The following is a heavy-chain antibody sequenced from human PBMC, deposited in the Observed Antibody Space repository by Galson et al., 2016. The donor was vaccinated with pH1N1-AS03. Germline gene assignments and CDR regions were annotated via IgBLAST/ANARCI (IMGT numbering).Heavy chain of an antibody. J-gene: IGHJ6*02. CDR1: GFTFNKYS. Sequence: SLRLSCAASGFTFNKYSMNWVRQAPGKGLEWVSSIRSRTNYIHDSDSVRGRFTISRDNAKNSLYLQMSSLRADDTAVYYCARGLPGDYGMDGWGQGTTVTVSS. CDR2: IRSRTNYI. D-gene: IGHD7-27*01. V-gene: IGHV3-21*01. CDR3: ARGLPGDYGMDG.